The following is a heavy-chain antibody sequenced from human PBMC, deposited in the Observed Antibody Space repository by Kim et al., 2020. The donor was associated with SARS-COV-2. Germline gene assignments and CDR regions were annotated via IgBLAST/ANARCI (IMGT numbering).Heavy chain of an antibody. D-gene: IGHD3-3*02. CDR2: IYSDGTTK. J-gene: IGHJ4*02. CDR3: AEDHFRSSGDF. V-gene: IGHV3-23*03. CDR1: GFTFSSYA. Sequence: GGSLRLSCVASGFTFSSYAMSWLRQAPGKGLEWVSVIYSDGTTKFYVGSVMGRFTVSRDNSKDTLFLQMNNLRAEDTAVYFCAEDHFRSSGDFWGQGTLV.